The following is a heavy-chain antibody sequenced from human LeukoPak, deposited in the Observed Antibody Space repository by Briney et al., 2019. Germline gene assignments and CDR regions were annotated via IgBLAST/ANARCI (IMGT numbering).Heavy chain of an antibody. CDR3: AREWYSSGHKAPEYFQH. Sequence: ASVKVSCKASGYTFTSYYMHWVRQAPGQGLEWMRIINPSGGSTSYAQKFQGRVTMTRDTSTSTVYMELSSLRSEDTAVYYCAREWYSSGHKAPEYFQHWGQGTLVTVSS. V-gene: IGHV1-46*01. CDR2: INPSGGST. CDR1: GYTFTSYY. J-gene: IGHJ1*01. D-gene: IGHD6-19*01.